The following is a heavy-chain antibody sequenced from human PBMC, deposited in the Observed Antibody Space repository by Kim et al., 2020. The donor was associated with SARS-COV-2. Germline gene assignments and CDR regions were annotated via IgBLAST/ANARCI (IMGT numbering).Heavy chain of an antibody. V-gene: IGHV3-23*01. Sequence: ADSVKGRFTISRDNSKNRLYLQMNSLRAEETAVYYCAKVGLLYFDWTIDYWGQGTLVTVSS. D-gene: IGHD3-9*01. J-gene: IGHJ4*02. CDR3: AKVGLLYFDWTIDY.